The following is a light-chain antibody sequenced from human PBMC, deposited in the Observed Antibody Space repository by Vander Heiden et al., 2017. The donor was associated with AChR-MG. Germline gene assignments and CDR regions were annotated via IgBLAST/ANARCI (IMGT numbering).Light chain of an antibody. Sequence: QSVLTQPPSASGTPGQRVTISCSGSSSNIGSNYVYWYQHLPGTPPKLLIYRNNQRPSGVPDRFSGSKSGTSASLAISGLRSEDEADYYCAAWDDSLSGPVFGGGTKLTVL. J-gene: IGLJ2*01. V-gene: IGLV1-47*01. CDR2: RNN. CDR3: AAWDDSLSGPV. CDR1: SSNIGSNY.